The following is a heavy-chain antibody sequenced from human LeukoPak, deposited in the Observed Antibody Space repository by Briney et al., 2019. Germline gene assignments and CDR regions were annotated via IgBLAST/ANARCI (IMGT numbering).Heavy chain of an antibody. D-gene: IGHD3-3*01. Sequence: ASVKVSCKASGYTFTDYYIHWVRQAPGQGLEWMGWINPNSGATNFAQEFQGRLTMTGDTSISTAYMELSRLRSDDTAVYYCARINTIFGVINNDFWGQGTLVTASS. V-gene: IGHV1-2*02. CDR2: INPNSGAT. J-gene: IGHJ4*02. CDR3: ARINTIFGVINNDF. CDR1: GYTFTDYY.